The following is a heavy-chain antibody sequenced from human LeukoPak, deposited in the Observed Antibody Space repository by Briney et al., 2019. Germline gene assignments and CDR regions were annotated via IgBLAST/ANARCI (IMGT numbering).Heavy chain of an antibody. J-gene: IGHJ5*02. CDR3: ARPQDPYSSSWYPSWFDP. CDR2: FSACNGNT. Sequence: ASVKVSCKASGYTFTSYGSSWVRRAPGQRLEWRGWFSACNGNTNYAQKLQGRVTMTTDTSTSTAYMELRSLRSDGAAVYYCARPQDPYSSSWYPSWFDPWGQGTLVTVCS. D-gene: IGHD6-13*01. V-gene: IGHV1-18*04. CDR1: GYTFTSYG.